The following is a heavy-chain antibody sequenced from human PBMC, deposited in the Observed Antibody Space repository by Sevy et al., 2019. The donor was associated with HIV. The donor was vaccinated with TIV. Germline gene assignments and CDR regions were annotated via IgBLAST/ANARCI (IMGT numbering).Heavy chain of an antibody. CDR2: IKQDGSEK. J-gene: IGHJ4*02. Sequence: GGSLRLSCAASGVTFSSYWMSWVRQAPGKGLEWVANIKQDGSEKYYVDSVKGRFTISRDNAKNSLYLQMNSLRAEDTAVYYGARDGPSRYGGNSGTLFNYWGQGTLVTVSS. CDR1: GVTFSSYW. CDR3: ARDGPSRYGGNSGTLFNY. D-gene: IGHD2-21*02. V-gene: IGHV3-7*03.